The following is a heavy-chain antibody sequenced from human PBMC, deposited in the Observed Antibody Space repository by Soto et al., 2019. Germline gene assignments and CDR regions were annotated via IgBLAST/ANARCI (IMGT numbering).Heavy chain of an antibody. J-gene: IGHJ4*02. CDR3: VKSKFSTRWSLDH. V-gene: IGHV3-66*01. D-gene: IGHD6-13*01. CDR2: IYSGGNT. CDR1: GFTFSTNY. Sequence: PGGSLRLSCAASGFTFSTNYMSWVRQAPGKGLEWVSLIYSGGNTFYADSVKGRFTISRDNSKDTLYLQMNSLRAEDTAVYYCVKSKFSTRWSLDHWGQGTLVTVSS.